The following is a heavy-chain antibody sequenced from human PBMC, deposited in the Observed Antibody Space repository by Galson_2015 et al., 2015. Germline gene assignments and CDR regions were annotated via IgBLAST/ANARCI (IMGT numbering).Heavy chain of an antibody. CDR3: ARQPRTEQPYRIAVAGALDY. Sequence: SLRLSCAASGFTFSSYEMNWVRQAPGKGLEWVSYISSSGSTIYYADSVKGRFTISRDNAKNSLYLQMNSLRAEDTAVYYCARQPRTEQPYRIAVAGALDYWGQGTLVTVSS. CDR2: ISSSGSTI. CDR1: GFTFSSYE. D-gene: IGHD6-19*01. V-gene: IGHV3-48*03. J-gene: IGHJ4*02.